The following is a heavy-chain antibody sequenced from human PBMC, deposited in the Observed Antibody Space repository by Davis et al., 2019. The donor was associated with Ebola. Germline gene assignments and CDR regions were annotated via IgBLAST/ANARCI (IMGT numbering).Heavy chain of an antibody. CDR1: EYRFANYW. J-gene: IGHJ4*02. CDR3: AKQESLYGSSDY. CDR2: IYPSDSDT. Sequence: GESLKISCKGSEYRFANYWIGWVRQKPGKGLEWMGMIYPSDSDTRYSPSFQGQVTISADKSISTAYLQWSSLKASDTAMYYCAKQESLYGSSDYWGQGTLVTVSS. D-gene: IGHD3-22*01. V-gene: IGHV5-51*01.